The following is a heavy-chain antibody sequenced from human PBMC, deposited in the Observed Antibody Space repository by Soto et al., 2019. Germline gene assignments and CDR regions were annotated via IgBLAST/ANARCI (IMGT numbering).Heavy chain of an antibody. CDR2: ISGSGGST. CDR3: AKDLTDYGDYFGMDV. CDR1: GFTFSSYA. Sequence: PRLSCAASGFTFSSYAMSWVRQAPGKGLEWVSAISGSGGSTYYADSVKGRFTISRDNSKNTLYLQMNSLRAEDTAVYYCAKDLTDYGDYFGMDVWGQGTTVTVSS. V-gene: IGHV3-23*01. D-gene: IGHD4-17*01. J-gene: IGHJ6*02.